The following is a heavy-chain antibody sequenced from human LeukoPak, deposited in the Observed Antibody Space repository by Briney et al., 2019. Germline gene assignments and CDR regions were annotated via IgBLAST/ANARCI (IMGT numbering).Heavy chain of an antibody. V-gene: IGHV4-39*07. Sequence: SETLSLTCTVSGGSISSSSYYWGWIRQPPGKGLEWIGSIYYSGSTYYDPSLKSRVTISVDTSKNQFSLKLSSVTAADTAVYYCARGRGSGYSGYGPIDYWGQGTLVTVSS. D-gene: IGHD5-12*01. CDR3: ARGRGSGYSGYGPIDY. CDR2: IYYSGST. J-gene: IGHJ4*02. CDR1: GGSISSSSYY.